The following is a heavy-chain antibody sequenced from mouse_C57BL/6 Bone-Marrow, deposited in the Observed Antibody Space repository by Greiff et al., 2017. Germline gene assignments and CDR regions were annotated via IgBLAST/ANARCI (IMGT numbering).Heavy chain of an antibody. CDR1: GYTFTSYD. CDR2: ISPRDGST. CDR3: ARHPPLRNPYFDV. V-gene: IGHV1-85*01. J-gene: IGHJ1*03. Sequence: VQLQQSGPELVKPGASVKLSCKASGYTFTSYDINWVKQRPGQGLEWIGWISPRDGSTKYNEKFKGKATLTVDTSSSTAYLELHSLTSEDSAVYFCARHPPLRNPYFDVWGTGTTVTVSS.